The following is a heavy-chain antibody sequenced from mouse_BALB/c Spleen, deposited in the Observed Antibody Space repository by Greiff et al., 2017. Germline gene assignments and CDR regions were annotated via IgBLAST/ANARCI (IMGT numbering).Heavy chain of an antibody. CDR3: ARERTENFDY. J-gene: IGHJ2*01. V-gene: IGHV5-6*01. D-gene: IGHD4-1*01. CDR1: GFTFSSYG. CDR2: ISSGGSYT. Sequence: VQLKQSGGDLVKPGGSLKLSCAASGFTFSSYGMSWVRQTPDKRLEWVATISSGGSYTYYPDSVKGRFTISRDNAKNTLYLQMSSLKSEDTAMYYCARERTENFDYWGQGTTLTVSS.